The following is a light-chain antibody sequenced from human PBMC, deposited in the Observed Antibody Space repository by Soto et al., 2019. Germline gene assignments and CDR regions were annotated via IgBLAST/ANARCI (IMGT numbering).Light chain of an antibody. CDR3: LHDFNYPLT. CDR1: PGFSGY. Sequence: VIWMAHSPSLPSVSTADRVTISCVMSPGFSGYLVWYQQKPRKAPKLLTYAASSLQGGVPSSFSCSGSGTDFTRTITSLQPEDLATYYGLHDFNYPLTFGGGTKVDIK. CDR2: AAS. V-gene: IGKV1D-8*03. J-gene: IGKJ4*01.